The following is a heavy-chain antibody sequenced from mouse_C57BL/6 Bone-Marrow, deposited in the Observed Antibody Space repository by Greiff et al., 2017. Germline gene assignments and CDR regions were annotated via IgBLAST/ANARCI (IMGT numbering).Heavy chain of an antibody. V-gene: IGHV1-26*01. CDR3: ARVTTVVAGYYFDY. D-gene: IGHD1-1*01. CDR1: GYTFTDYY. CDR2: INPNNGGT. Sequence: DVQLQESGPELVKPGASVKISCKASGYTFTDYYMNWVKQSHGKSLEWIGDINPNNGGTSYNQKFKGKATLTVDKSSSTAYMELRSLTSEDSAVYYCARVTTVVAGYYFDYWGQGTTLTVSS. J-gene: IGHJ2*01.